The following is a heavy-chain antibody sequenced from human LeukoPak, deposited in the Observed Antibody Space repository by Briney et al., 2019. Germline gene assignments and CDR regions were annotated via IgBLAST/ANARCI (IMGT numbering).Heavy chain of an antibody. J-gene: IGHJ4*02. Sequence: SETLSLTCAVFGIYFRCFYWSWVRQPPGKGLEWIGEINHSGSTDYNPSLKSRVTISVDTSKNQFSLKLSSVTAADTAVYYCARGRASDYWREGTLVTVSS. CDR1: GIYFRCFY. V-gene: IGHV4-34*01. CDR3: ARGRASDY. CDR2: INHSGST.